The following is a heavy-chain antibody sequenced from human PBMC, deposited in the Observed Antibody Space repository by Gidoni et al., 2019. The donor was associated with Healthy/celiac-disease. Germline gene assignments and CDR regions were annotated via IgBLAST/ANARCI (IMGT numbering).Heavy chain of an antibody. CDR2: ISYDGSNK. Sequence: QVQLVESGGGVVQPGRSLRLSCAASGFPFSSYAMHWVRQAPGKGLEWVAVISYDGSNKYYADSVKGRFTISRDNSKNTLYLQRNSLRAEDTAVYYCARDYGVVVVITNAFDIWGQGTMVTVSS. J-gene: IGHJ3*02. D-gene: IGHD3-22*01. CDR3: ARDYGVVVVITNAFDI. V-gene: IGHV3-30-3*01. CDR1: GFPFSSYA.